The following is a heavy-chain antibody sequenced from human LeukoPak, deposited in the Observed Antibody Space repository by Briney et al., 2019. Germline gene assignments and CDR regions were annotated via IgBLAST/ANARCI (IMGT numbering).Heavy chain of an antibody. CDR1: GFTFSSYA. Sequence: GGSLRLSCAAFGFTFSSYAMSWVRQAPGKGLEWVSAISGSGGSTYYADSVKGRFTISRDNSKNTLYLQMNSLRAEDTAVYYCAKSDSGWYGETFDYWGQGTLVTVSS. CDR3: AKSDSGWYGETFDY. J-gene: IGHJ4*02. CDR2: ISGSGGST. V-gene: IGHV3-23*01. D-gene: IGHD6-19*01.